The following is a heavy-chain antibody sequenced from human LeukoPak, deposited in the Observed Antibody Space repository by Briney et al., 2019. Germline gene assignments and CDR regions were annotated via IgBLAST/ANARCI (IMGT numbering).Heavy chain of an antibody. D-gene: IGHD4-17*01. CDR1: GFTFSSYW. J-gene: IGHJ3*02. Sequence: GGSLRLSCAASGFTFSSYWMHWVRHAPGKGLVWVSRINSDGSSTSYADSVKGRFTISRDNAKNTLYLQMNSLRAEDTAVYYCARGHGYGLDAFDIWGQGTMVTVSS. CDR3: ARGHGYGLDAFDI. V-gene: IGHV3-74*01. CDR2: INSDGSST.